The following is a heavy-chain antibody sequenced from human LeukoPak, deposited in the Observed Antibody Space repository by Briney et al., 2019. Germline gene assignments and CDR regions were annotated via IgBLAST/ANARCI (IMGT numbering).Heavy chain of an antibody. D-gene: IGHD3-22*01. CDR1: GFTFSSYS. Sequence: GGSLRLSCAASGFTFSSYSMNWVRQAPGKGLEWVSSISSSSSYIYYADSVKGRFTISRNNAKNSLYLQMNSLRAEDAAVYFCAREGVSSIVVPYWGQGTLVTVSS. V-gene: IGHV3-21*04. CDR2: ISSSSSYI. J-gene: IGHJ4*02. CDR3: AREGVSSIVVPY.